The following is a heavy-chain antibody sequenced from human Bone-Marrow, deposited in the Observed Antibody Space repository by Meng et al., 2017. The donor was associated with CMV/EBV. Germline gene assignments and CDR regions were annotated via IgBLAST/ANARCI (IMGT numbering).Heavy chain of an antibody. CDR1: GVSFNTYG. Sequence: GESLKISCVASGVSFNTYGMHWVRQAPGKGLEWVAFVQSDGDNKQYDASVEGRFTISRDNSKNTVSLQMNSLRSDDTAVYFCAKDGPTTGITTCLFDHWGQGTLVTVSS. CDR2: VQSDGDNK. J-gene: IGHJ4*02. CDR3: AKDGPTTGITTCLFDH. D-gene: IGHD1-1*01. V-gene: IGHV3-30*02.